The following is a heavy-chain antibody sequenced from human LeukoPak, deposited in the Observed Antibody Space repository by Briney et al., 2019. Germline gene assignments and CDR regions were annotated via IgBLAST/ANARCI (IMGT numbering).Heavy chain of an antibody. V-gene: IGHV1-2*02. CDR3: ARAMNSTYYDFLSGPPIYYYYCMDV. CDR2: INPNSGGT. Sequence: ASVKVSCKSSGYTFTGYYMHWVRQAPGQGLEWMGWINPNSGGTNYAQKFQGGVTMTRDTSISTAYMELSRLRSDDAAVYYCARAMNSTYYDFLSGPPIYYYYCMDVWGQGTTVTVSS. J-gene: IGHJ6*02. CDR1: GYTFTGYY. D-gene: IGHD3-3*01.